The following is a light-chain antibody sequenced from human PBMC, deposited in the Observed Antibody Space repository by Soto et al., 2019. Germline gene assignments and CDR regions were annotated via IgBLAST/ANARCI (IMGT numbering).Light chain of an antibody. CDR1: QSVRSTF. Sequence: VLPQSPYTLSLSPGDRATLSCRASQSVRSTFLAWYQQKPGQAPRLLIYGASNRAAGIPERFSGSASGTEFPLTISRLEPDDSAVYYCQQYHDSPMYTFGQGNKLQIK. V-gene: IGKV3-20*01. J-gene: IGKJ2*01. CDR2: GAS. CDR3: QQYHDSPMYT.